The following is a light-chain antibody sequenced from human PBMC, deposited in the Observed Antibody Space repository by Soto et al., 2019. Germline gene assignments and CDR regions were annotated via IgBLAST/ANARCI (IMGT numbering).Light chain of an antibody. Sequence: QSALAQPASVSGSPGQSITISCTGTSGFVGSFSLVSWYQQHPGKAPKVMIYEVSNRPSGVSNRFSGSKSGNTASLTISGLQAEDEADYYCNSYTSTNTLVFGTGTKV. CDR1: SGFVGSFSL. V-gene: IGLV2-14*02. CDR2: EVS. J-gene: IGLJ1*01. CDR3: NSYTSTNTLV.